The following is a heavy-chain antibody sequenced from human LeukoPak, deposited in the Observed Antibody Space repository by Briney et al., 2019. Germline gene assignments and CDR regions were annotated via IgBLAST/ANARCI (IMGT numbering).Heavy chain of an antibody. V-gene: IGHV3-11*06. Sequence: PGGSLRLSCAASGFTFSDYYMSWIRQTPGKGLEWLSYLGSSSGYTNYADSVKGRFTISRDNGKNSLYLQMNSLRAEDTALYYCAKAYYYDTSGYYIPTFDSWGQGTLVTVSS. CDR3: AKAYYYDTSGYYIPTFDS. D-gene: IGHD3-22*01. CDR2: LGSSSGYT. CDR1: GFTFSDYY. J-gene: IGHJ4*02.